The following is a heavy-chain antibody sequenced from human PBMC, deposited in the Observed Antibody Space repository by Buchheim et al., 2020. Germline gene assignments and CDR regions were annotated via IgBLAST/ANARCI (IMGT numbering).Heavy chain of an antibody. Sequence: QVQLQESGPGLVKPSETLSLTCTVPGGSVSSGSYYWSWIRQPPGKGLEWIGYIYYSGSTNYNPSLKSRATISVATSKNQFSLKLSSVTAADTAVYYCARRTLFFSIFDYWGQGTL. CDR2: IYYSGST. CDR3: ARRTLFFSIFDY. V-gene: IGHV4-61*01. CDR1: GGSVSSGSYY. J-gene: IGHJ4*02. D-gene: IGHD2-2*01.